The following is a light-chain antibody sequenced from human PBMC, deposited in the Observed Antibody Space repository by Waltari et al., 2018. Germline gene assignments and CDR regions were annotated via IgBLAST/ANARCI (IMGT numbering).Light chain of an antibody. J-gene: IGLJ1*01. CDR3: TSRDSSGYRHF. Sequence: SSELTQDPAVSVALGQTVRITCQGDTLRKYYATWYRQKPGQAPVLVIFGEHQRPSGIPDRFSGSSSGNTASLTIAGAQAEDEADYHCTSRDSSGYRHFFGNGTKVTVL. V-gene: IGLV3-19*01. CDR2: GEH. CDR1: TLRKYY.